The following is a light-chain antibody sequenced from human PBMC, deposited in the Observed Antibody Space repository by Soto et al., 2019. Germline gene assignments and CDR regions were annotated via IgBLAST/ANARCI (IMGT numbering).Light chain of an antibody. J-gene: IGLJ1*01. CDR2: DVS. Sequence: QSVLTQPASVSGSPGQSITISCTGTSSDVGDYNYVSWYQQHPGKAPKLMIFDVSNRPSGVSNRFSGSKSGNTASLTISGLQAEDEADYYCSSYTSSSIRVFGTGIKLTVL. CDR1: SSDVGDYNY. V-gene: IGLV2-14*01. CDR3: SSYTSSSIRV.